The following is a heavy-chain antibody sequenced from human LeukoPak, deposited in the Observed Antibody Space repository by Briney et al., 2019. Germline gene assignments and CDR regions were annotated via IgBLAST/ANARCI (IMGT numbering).Heavy chain of an antibody. Sequence: SETLSLTCAVYGGSFSGYYWSWIRQPPGKGLEWIGEINHSGSTNYNPSLKSRVTISVDTSKNQFSLKLSSVTAADTAVYYCARGLHPQGYFRYCSGGSCYRSNWFDPWGQGTLVTVSS. V-gene: IGHV4-34*01. J-gene: IGHJ5*02. CDR2: INHSGST. CDR3: ARGLHPQGYFRYCSGGSCYRSNWFDP. D-gene: IGHD2-15*01. CDR1: GGSFSGYY.